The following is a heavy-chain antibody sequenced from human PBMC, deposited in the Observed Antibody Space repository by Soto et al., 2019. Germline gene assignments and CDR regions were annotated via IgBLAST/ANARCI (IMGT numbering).Heavy chain of an antibody. CDR3: ARSPGSGGNWFDP. CDR1: GFTFSSYS. J-gene: IGHJ5*02. CDR2: ISSSSSYI. D-gene: IGHD3-10*01. V-gene: IGHV3-21*01. Sequence: PGGSLRLSCAASGFTFSSYSMNWVRQAPGKGLEWVSSISSSSSYIYYADSVKGRFTISRDNAKNSLYLQMNSLRAEDTAVYYCARSPGSGGNWFDPWGQGTLVTVSS.